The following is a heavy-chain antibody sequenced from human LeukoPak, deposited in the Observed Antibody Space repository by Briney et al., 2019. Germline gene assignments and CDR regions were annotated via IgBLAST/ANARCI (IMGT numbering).Heavy chain of an antibody. J-gene: IGHJ4*02. CDR2: INGDGSTT. CDR1: GFTFSTYW. V-gene: IGHV3-74*01. CDR3: AKVVAGRYQDY. D-gene: IGHD6-19*01. Sequence: GGSLRLSCSASGFTFSTYWMHWVRQAPGKGLVWVSRINGDGSTTYYADSVKGRFTISRDNANNTLYLQMNSLRAEDTAVYYCAKVVAGRYQDYWGQGTLVSVSS.